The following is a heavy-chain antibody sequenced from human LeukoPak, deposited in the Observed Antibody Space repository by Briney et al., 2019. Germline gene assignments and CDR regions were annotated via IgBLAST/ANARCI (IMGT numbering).Heavy chain of an antibody. J-gene: IGHJ6*02. CDR2: TIAYNGNT. D-gene: IGHD3-3*01. CDR1: GDTFTSYG. Sequence: ASVKVSCKASGDTFTSYGISWVRHAPGQGLEWMVWTIAYNGNTNYAQKLQGRVTMTTDTSTSTAYMELRSLRSDDTAVYYCARDRGITIFGVAKTNYYYYYGMDVWGQGTTVTVSS. V-gene: IGHV1-18*01. CDR3: ARDRGITIFGVAKTNYYYYYGMDV.